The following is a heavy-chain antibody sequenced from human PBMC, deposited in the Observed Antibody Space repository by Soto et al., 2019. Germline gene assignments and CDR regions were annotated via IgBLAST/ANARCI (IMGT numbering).Heavy chain of an antibody. V-gene: IGHV3-33*01. CDR2: IWYDGSNK. CDR3: ARGKVVAASRRAEYFQH. D-gene: IGHD2-15*01. J-gene: IGHJ1*01. CDR1: GFTFSSYG. Sequence: QVQLVESGGGVVQPGRSLRLSCAASGFTFSSYGMHWVHQAPGKGLEWVAVIWYDGSNKYYADPVKGRFTISRDNSKNTLDLQMNSLRAEDTAVYYCARGKVVAASRRAEYFQHWGQGTLVTVSS.